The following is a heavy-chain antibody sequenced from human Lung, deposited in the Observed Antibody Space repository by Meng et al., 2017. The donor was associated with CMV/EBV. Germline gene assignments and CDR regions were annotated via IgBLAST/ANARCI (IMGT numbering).Heavy chain of an antibody. V-gene: IGHV1-8*01. CDR3: ARDREGNFYGSGGYDF. Sequence: ASVXVSCKASGYTFTSYDINWVRQATGQGLEWLGWMNPNSGNTGYAQKFQGRVTLTTYISISTAYMELSSLRSDDTAVYYCARDREGNFYGSGGYDFWGQGTLVTVSS. CDR2: MNPNSGNT. D-gene: IGHD3-22*01. CDR1: GYTFTSYD. J-gene: IGHJ4*02.